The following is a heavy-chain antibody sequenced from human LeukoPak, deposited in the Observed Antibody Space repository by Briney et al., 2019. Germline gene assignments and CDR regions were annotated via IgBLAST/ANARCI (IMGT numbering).Heavy chain of an antibody. Sequence: ASVKVSCKASGYTFTSYGISWVRQAPGQGLEWMGWISAYNGNTNYAQKLQGRVTMTTDTSTSTAYMELRSLRSDDTAVYYCARDFPFYGDYDANYFDYWGQGTLVTVSS. CDR2: ISAYNGNT. CDR1: GYTFTSYG. CDR3: ARDFPFYGDYDANYFDY. D-gene: IGHD4-17*01. J-gene: IGHJ4*02. V-gene: IGHV1-18*01.